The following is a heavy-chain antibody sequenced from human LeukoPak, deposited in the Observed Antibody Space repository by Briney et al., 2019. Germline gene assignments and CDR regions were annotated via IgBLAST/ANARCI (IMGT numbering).Heavy chain of an antibody. V-gene: IGHV3-48*03. CDR1: GFTFSSYE. CDR3: ARDPCISGMSY. D-gene: IGHD1-20*01. CDR2: ISGRGTTI. J-gene: IGHJ4*02. Sequence: PGGSLRLSCAASGFTFSSYEMNWVRPAPGKGLEWVSYISGRGTTIYYADSVKGRFTISRDNANNSLYLQMNSLRAEDTAVYYCARDPCISGMSYWGQGTLATVCS.